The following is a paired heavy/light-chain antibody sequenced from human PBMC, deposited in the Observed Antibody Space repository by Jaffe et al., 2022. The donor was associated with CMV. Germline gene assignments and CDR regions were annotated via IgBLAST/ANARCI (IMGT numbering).Light chain of an antibody. Sequence: SSELTQDPAVSVALGQTVRITCQGDSLRSYYASWYQQKPGQAPVLVIYGNNNRPSGIPDRFSVSSSGDTASLTITGAQAEDEADYHCNSRDSSGNQLVFGGGTKLTVL. V-gene: IGLV3-19*01. CDR1: SLRSYY. CDR3: NSRDSSGNQLV. J-gene: IGLJ3*02. CDR2: GNN.
Heavy chain of an antibody. CDR2: ISPNNGDT. Sequence: QVQLVQSGAEVKKPGASVKVSCQASGYSFSSFGISWVRLAPGEGLEWMGWISPNNGDTNYAQKLQGRVTLTTDTSTSIAYMEMRGLRSDDTAVYYCARDDDILTGYPTSSLDYWGQGTLVTVSS. J-gene: IGHJ4*02. V-gene: IGHV1-18*01. CDR3: ARDDDILTGYPTSSLDY. CDR1: GYSFSSFG. D-gene: IGHD3-9*01.